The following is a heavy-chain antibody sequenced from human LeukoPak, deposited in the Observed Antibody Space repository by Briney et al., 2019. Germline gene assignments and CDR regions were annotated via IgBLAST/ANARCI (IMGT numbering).Heavy chain of an antibody. Sequence: ASVKVSCKASGYTFTSYGISWVRQAPGQGLEWMGIINPSGGSTSYAQKFQGRVTMTRDMSTSTVYMELSSLRSEDTAVYYCARDGNDSSGYYPNWFDPWGQGTLVTVSS. CDR1: GYTFTSYG. CDR2: INPSGGST. CDR3: ARDGNDSSGYYPNWFDP. D-gene: IGHD3-22*01. J-gene: IGHJ5*02. V-gene: IGHV1-46*01.